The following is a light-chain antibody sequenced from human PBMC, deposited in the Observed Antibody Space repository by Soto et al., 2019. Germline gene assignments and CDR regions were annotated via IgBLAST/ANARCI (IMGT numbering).Light chain of an antibody. CDR3: QQVGSSSWT. CDR2: GAS. Sequence: ESVLTQSPGTLSLSPREKATLSCRASQSVSSSYLAWYQQKPGQAPRLLIYGASSRATGIPDRFSGSGSGTDFTLTVSRLEPEDFAVYYCQQVGSSSWTFGQGTKV. J-gene: IGKJ1*01. V-gene: IGKV3-20*01. CDR1: QSVSSSY.